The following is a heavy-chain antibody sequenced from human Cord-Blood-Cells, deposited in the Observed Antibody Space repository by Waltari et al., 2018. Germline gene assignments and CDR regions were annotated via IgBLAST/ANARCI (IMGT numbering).Heavy chain of an antibody. V-gene: IGHV1-8*03. J-gene: IGHJ4*02. CDR2: MNPNSGNT. CDR1: GYTFTSYD. CDR3: ARSPYDILTGYYRFFDY. D-gene: IGHD3-9*01. Sequence: QVQLVQSGAEVKKPGASVKVSCKASGYTFTSYDINWVRQATGQGLEWMGWMNPNSGNTGYAQKFQGRVTITRNTSISTAYMELSSLGSEDTAVYYCARSPYDILTGYYRFFDYWGQGTLVTVSS.